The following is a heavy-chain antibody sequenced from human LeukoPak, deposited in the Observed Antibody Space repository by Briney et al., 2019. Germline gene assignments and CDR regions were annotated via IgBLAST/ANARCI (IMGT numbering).Heavy chain of an antibody. CDR3: ARDRGRYYYDSSGYYDY. J-gene: IGHJ4*02. CDR1: GFTFSSYA. D-gene: IGHD3-22*01. V-gene: IGHV3-64*01. Sequence: PGGSLRLSCAASGFTFSSYAMHWVRQAPGKGLEYVSAISSNGGSTYYANSVKGRFTISRDNSKNTLYLQMGSLKAEDMAGYYCARDRGRYYYDSSGYYDYWGQGTLVTVSS. CDR2: ISSNGGST.